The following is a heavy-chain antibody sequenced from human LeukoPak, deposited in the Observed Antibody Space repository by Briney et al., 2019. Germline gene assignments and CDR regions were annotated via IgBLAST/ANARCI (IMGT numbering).Heavy chain of an antibody. CDR2: ISYDGSNK. J-gene: IGHJ5*02. CDR3: AKGAGYSSGWYLWFDP. D-gene: IGHD6-19*01. Sequence: PGGSLRLSCAASGFTFSSYAMHWVRQAPGKGLEWVAVISYDGSNKYYADSVKGRFTISRDNSKNTLYLQMNSLRAEDTAVYYCAKGAGYSSGWYLWFDPWGQGTLVTVSS. CDR1: GFTFSSYA. V-gene: IGHV3-30-3*01.